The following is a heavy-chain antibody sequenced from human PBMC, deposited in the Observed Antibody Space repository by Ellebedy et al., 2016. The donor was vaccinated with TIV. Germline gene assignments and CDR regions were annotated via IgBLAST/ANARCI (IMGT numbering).Heavy chain of an antibody. Sequence: SETLSLTCTVSGGSISGYYWSWIRQPPGKGLEWIGEIHHSRSTNYNPPLKSRVTISVDTSKNQFSLRLSSVTAADTAVYYCARRKITIFGVTDAFDIWGQGTVVAVSS. CDR2: IHHSRST. V-gene: IGHV4-34*01. D-gene: IGHD3-3*01. J-gene: IGHJ3*02. CDR1: GGSISGYY. CDR3: ARRKITIFGVTDAFDI.